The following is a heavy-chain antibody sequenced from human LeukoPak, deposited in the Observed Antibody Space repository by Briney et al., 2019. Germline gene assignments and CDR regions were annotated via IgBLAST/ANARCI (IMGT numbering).Heavy chain of an antibody. V-gene: IGHV3-7*01. CDR3: ARGLDCRSTSCYLDN. J-gene: IGHJ4*02. CDR1: GFTVTKYW. CDR2: IKQDGSEK. D-gene: IGHD2-2*01. Sequence: GGSLRLSCAASGFTVTKYWMTWVRQAPGKGLEWVANIKQDGSEKFYVDSVKGRFTISRDNAKNSLDLQINSLGAEDTAVYYCARGLDCRSTSCYLDNWGQGTLVTVSS.